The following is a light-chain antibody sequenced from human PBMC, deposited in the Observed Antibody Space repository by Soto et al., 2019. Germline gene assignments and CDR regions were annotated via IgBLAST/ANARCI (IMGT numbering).Light chain of an antibody. CDR1: RDIKTS. CDR3: QHSNSFPPS. CDR2: DAS. V-gene: IGKV1-12*01. J-gene: IGKJ4*01. Sequence: DIQMTQSPSSVSASVGDRVTITCRASRDIKTSLAWYQQRPGTGPELLIYDASTLQSGVPSRISGRGSGPEFTLTISRLQPEVFATFSCQHSNSFPPSFGGGTKVAI.